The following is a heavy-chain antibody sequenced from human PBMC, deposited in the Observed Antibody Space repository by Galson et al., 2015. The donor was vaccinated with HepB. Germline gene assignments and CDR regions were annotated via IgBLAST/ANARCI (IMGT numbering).Heavy chain of an antibody. CDR2: IKEDGSET. Sequence: SLRLSCAASGFTFSNSWMSWVRQAPGKGLEWVANIKEDGSETYYVDSVKGRSTISRDNTKNSLYLQMNSLRVEDTAVYYCTKEGGGYYADYWGQGTLVTVSS. D-gene: IGHD2-2*01. CDR1: GFTFSNSW. V-gene: IGHV3-7*03. CDR3: TKEGGGYYADY. J-gene: IGHJ4*02.